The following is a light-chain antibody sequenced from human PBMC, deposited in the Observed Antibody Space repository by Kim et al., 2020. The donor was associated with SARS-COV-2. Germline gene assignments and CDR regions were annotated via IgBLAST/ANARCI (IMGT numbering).Light chain of an antibody. J-gene: IGKJ4*01. CDR2: DAS. CDR3: QQYDNLPT. CDR1: QDISNY. Sequence: DIQMTQSPSSLSASVGDRVTITCQASQDISNYLNWYQQKPGKAPKLLIYDASNLETGVPSRFSGSGSGTDFTFTISSLQPEDIATYYCQQYDNLPTFGGGTELEF. V-gene: IGKV1-33*01.